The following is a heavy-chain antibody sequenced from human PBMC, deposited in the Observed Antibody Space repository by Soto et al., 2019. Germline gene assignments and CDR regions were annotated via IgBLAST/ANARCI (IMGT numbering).Heavy chain of an antibody. CDR1: GFTFSSYA. J-gene: IGHJ6*02. Sequence: PGGSLRLSCAASGFTFSSYAMHWVRQAPGKGLEWVAVISYDGSNKYYADSVKGRFTISRDNSKNTLYLQMNSLRAEDTAVYYCARSNVTPRDYGMDVWGQGTTVTVSS. CDR2: ISYDGSNK. CDR3: ARSNVTPRDYGMDV. V-gene: IGHV3-30-3*01. D-gene: IGHD4-4*01.